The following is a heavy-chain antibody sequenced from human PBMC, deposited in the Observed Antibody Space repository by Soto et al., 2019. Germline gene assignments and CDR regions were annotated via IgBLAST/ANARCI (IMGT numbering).Heavy chain of an antibody. Sequence: SQTLSLTCAISGDSVSSNSAAWNWIRQSPSRGLEWLGRTYYRSKWYNDYAVSVKSRITINPDTSKNQFSLQLNSVTAADTAVYFCARARYYDWCFDLWGLGTPVTVSS. D-gene: IGHD3-9*01. CDR1: GDSVSSNSAA. J-gene: IGHJ4*02. CDR2: TYYRSKWYN. CDR3: ARARYYDWCFDL. V-gene: IGHV6-1*01.